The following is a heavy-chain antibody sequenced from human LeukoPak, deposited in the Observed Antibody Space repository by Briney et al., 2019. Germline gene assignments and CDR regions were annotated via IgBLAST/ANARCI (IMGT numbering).Heavy chain of an antibody. D-gene: IGHD3-10*01. CDR2: ISAYNDNT. CDR1: GYTFSSYG. J-gene: IGHJ5*02. V-gene: IGHV1-18*01. CDR3: ARDLYPGSGSYYNWFDP. Sequence: ASVKVSCKASGYTFSSYGITLVRQAPGQGLEWMRWISAYNDNTNYAQNLQGRVTMTTDTSTSTAYMELRSLRYDVTAVDYCARDLYPGSGSYYNWFDPWGQGTLVTVSS.